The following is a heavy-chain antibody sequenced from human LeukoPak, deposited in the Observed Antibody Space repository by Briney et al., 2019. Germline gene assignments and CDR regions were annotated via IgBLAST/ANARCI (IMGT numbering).Heavy chain of an antibody. CDR1: GFSFSGHW. J-gene: IGHJ4*02. D-gene: IGHD6-13*01. Sequence: GGSLRLSCAASGFSFSGHWMHWARQLPGKGLVWVSRISPTGSTTSYADSVKGRFTVSRDNAKNTLYLQVNNLRAEDTAVYYCARGPSSNWSGLDFWGQGTLLSVSS. CDR3: ARGPSSNWSGLDF. CDR2: ISPTGSTT. V-gene: IGHV3-74*01.